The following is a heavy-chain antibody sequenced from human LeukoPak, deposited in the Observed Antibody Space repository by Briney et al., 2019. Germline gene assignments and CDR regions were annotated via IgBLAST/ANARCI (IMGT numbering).Heavy chain of an antibody. CDR2: IIASGGST. Sequence: ASVKVSCKASGYTFTSYYMHWVRQAPREGLEWMGIIIASGGSTSYAQKFQGRVTMTRDMSTSTVYMELSSLRSEDTAVYYCARVAAEVVGVPGAIGFGWLRRDYYYMDVWGKGTTVTVSS. CDR1: GYTFTSYY. J-gene: IGHJ6*03. D-gene: IGHD2-2*02. V-gene: IGHV1-46*01. CDR3: ARVAAEVVGVPGAIGFGWLRRDYYYMDV.